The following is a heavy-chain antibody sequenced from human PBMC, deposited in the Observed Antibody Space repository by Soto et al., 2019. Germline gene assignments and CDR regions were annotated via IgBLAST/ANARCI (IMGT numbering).Heavy chain of an antibody. J-gene: IGHJ4*02. CDR2: ISYDGSNQ. CDR3: AKDHASVQGSFDS. Sequence: GGSLRLSCAASGFTFNIYGMHWVRQAPDKGLEWVALISYDGSNQYYADSVKGRFTISRDNSKNTLFLQMNSLRADDTAVYYCAKDHASVQGSFDSWGQRTPVTVSS. D-gene: IGHD6-19*01. CDR1: GFTFNIYG. V-gene: IGHV3-30*18.